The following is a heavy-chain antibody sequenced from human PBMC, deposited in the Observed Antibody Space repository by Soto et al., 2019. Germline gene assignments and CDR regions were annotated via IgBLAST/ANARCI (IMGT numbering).Heavy chain of an antibody. CDR2: FSASGST. Sequence: EVQLLESGGGLVQPGGSLRLSCVTSGFTFSSYSMSWVRQAPGKGLEWISTFSASGSTYYADSVKGRFNISRDNSKNTLLLQMNSLRAEDTAIYYCAKLTDSWGQGTLVTVSS. V-gene: IGHV3-23*01. CDR1: GFTFSSYS. D-gene: IGHD3-9*01. CDR3: AKLTDS. J-gene: IGHJ4*02.